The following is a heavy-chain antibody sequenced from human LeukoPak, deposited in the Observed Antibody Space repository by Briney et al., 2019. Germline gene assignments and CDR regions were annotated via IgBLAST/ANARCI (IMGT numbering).Heavy chain of an antibody. V-gene: IGHV3-23*01. Sequence: GGSLRLSRAASGFTFSSYAMSWVRQAPGKGLEWVSAISGSGGSTYYADSVKGRFTISRDNSKNTLYLQMNSLRAEDTAVYYCAKVNYYDSSGHIDYWGQGTLVTVSS. CDR3: AKVNYYDSSGHIDY. J-gene: IGHJ4*02. CDR2: ISGSGGST. CDR1: GFTFSSYA. D-gene: IGHD3-22*01.